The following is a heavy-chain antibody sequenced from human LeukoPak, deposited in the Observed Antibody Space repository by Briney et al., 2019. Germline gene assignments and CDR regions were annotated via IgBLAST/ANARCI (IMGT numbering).Heavy chain of an antibody. CDR3: ARERGGQSNDYLHGGPFDY. J-gene: IGHJ4*02. V-gene: IGHV3-7*05. Sequence: GGSLRLSCAASGFTFSSYWMSWVRQAPGKGLEWVANIKQDGSEKNYMDSVKGRFTISRDNAKNSLLLQMNSLRVEDTAVYYCARERGGQSNDYLHGGPFDYWGQGTLVTVSS. CDR1: GFTFSSYW. D-gene: IGHD3-16*01. CDR2: IKQDGSEK.